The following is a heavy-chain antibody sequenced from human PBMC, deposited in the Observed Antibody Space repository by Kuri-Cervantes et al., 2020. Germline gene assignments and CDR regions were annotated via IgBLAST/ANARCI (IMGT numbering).Heavy chain of an antibody. CDR1: GFTFSNYG. CDR3: AREGQGYCSSTSCPFDY. V-gene: IGHV3-30*03. J-gene: IGHJ4*02. Sequence: LSLTCVASGFTFSNYGMHWVRQAPGKGLEWVAVISYDGSHQYSVDSVKGRFTISRDNAKNSLYLQMNSLRAEDTAVYYCAREGQGYCSSTSCPFDYWGQGTLVTVSS. CDR2: ISYDGSHQ. D-gene: IGHD2-2*01.